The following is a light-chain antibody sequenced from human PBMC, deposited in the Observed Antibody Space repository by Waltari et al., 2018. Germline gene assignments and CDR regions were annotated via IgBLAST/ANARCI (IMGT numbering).Light chain of an antibody. CDR1: QSVLYSSNKKNY. CDR3: QQYYSTLSWT. J-gene: IGKJ1*01. Sequence: DIVMTQSPDSLAVSLGERATINCKSSQSVLYSSNKKNYLAWYQQKPGQSPKLLIYWASTRESGVTDRFSGSGSETDFTLTISSLQAEDVAVYYCQQYYSTLSWTFGQGTKVEIK. V-gene: IGKV4-1*01. CDR2: WAS.